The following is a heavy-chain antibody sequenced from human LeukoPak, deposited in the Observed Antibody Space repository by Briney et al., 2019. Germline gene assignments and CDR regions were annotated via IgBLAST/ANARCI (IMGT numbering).Heavy chain of an antibody. J-gene: IGHJ4*02. V-gene: IGHV1-69*13. CDR3: ARGGFDILTGYSSY. CDR1: GGTFSSYA. D-gene: IGHD3-9*01. CDR2: IIPIFGTA. Sequence: ASVKVSCKASGGTFSSYAISWVRQAPGQGLEWMGGIIPIFGTANYAQKFQGRVTITADESTSTAYMELSSLRSEDTAVYYCARGGFDILTGYSSYWGQGTLVTVSS.